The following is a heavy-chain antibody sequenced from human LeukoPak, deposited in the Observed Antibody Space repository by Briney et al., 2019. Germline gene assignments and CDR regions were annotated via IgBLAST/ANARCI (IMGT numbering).Heavy chain of an antibody. V-gene: IGHV3-21*01. CDR2: ISTSRTYV. CDR3: ARVPHVAAALSGNYYYFDF. J-gene: IGHJ4*02. D-gene: IGHD1-26*01. Sequence: GGSLRLSCAASGFTFSNYSMNWVRQAPGKGLEWVSSISTSRTYVHYGDSVKGRFTISRDNAKKSVFLQMNRLGAEDTAVYFCARVPHVAAALSGNYYYFDFWGQGTLVTVSS. CDR1: GFTFSNYS.